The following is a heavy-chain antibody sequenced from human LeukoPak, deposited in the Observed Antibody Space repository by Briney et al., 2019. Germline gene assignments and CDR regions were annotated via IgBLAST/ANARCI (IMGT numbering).Heavy chain of an antibody. V-gene: IGHV1-8*03. CDR1: GGTLSSYA. D-gene: IGHD5-12*01. Sequence: ASVKVSCKASGGTLSSYAISWVRQATGQGLEWMGWMNPNSGNTGYAQKFQGRVTITRNTSISTAYMELSSLRSEDTAVYYCARGGGYSGYDQGFGARYAFDIWGQGTMVTVSS. CDR3: ARGGGYSGYDQGFGARYAFDI. J-gene: IGHJ3*02. CDR2: MNPNSGNT.